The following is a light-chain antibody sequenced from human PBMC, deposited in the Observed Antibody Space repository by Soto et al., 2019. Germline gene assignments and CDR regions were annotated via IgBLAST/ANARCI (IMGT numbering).Light chain of an antibody. J-gene: IGKJ4*01. CDR1: QRVSSSY. Sequence: EIVLTQSPGTLSLSPGERTTLSCRARQRVSSSYLAWYQQKPGQAPRLLIYDASSRATGIPDRFSGSGSGTDFTLTVSRLEPEDFAVYYCQQYGSSPRTFGGGTKVEIK. V-gene: IGKV3-20*01. CDR3: QQYGSSPRT. CDR2: DAS.